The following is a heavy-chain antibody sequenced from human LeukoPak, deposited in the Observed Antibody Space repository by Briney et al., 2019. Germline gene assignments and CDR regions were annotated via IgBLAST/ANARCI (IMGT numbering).Heavy chain of an antibody. CDR3: ASARESCIGSSCYEYFHH. Sequence: GGSLRLSCAASGSTVTTKSMAWVRQAPGRGLEWVSVFYSPGSTYYADSVHGRFTISRDTSLNTLFLQMNSLRVEDTAVYYCASARESCIGSSCYEYFHHWGQGTPLTVSS. CDR2: FYSPGST. CDR1: GSTVTTKS. V-gene: IGHV3-53*01. D-gene: IGHD2-2*01. J-gene: IGHJ1*01.